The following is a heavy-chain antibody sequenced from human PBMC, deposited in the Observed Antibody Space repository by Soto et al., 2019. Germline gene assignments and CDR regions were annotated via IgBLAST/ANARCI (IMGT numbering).Heavy chain of an antibody. D-gene: IGHD3-10*01. CDR2: IYYSGRT. CDR3: ARYGSGSYYPTTFDY. V-gene: IGHV4-31*03. CDR1: GGSISSGGYY. Sequence: QVQLQESGPGLVKPSQTLSLTCTVSGGSISSGGYYWSWIRQHPGKVLECIGYIYYSGRTYYNPSLKSRVTMSVDTSENQFSLKLSSVTAADTAVYYCARYGSGSYYPTTFDYWGQGTLVTVSS. J-gene: IGHJ4*02.